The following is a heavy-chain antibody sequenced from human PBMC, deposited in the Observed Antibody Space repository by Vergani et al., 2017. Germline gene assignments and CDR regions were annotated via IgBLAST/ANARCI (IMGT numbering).Heavy chain of an antibody. Sequence: EVQLLESGGGLVQPGGSLRLYCAASGFTFSSYAMSWVRQAPGKGLEWVSAISGSGGSTYYADSVKGRFTISRDNSKNTLYLQMNSLRAEDTAVYYCAKDGPHIVVVTEGSAFDIWGQGTMVTVSS. CDR2: ISGSGGST. D-gene: IGHD2-21*02. CDR1: GFTFSSYA. J-gene: IGHJ3*02. CDR3: AKDGPHIVVVTEGSAFDI. V-gene: IGHV3-23*01.